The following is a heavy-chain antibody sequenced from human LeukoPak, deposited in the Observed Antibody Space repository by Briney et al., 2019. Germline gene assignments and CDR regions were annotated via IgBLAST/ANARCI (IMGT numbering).Heavy chain of an antibody. V-gene: IGHV4-34*01. D-gene: IGHD2-2*02. J-gene: IGHJ4*02. Sequence: SETLSLTCAVYGGSFSGYYWSWIRQPPGKGLEWIGEINHSGSTNYNPSLKSRVTISVDTSKNQFSLKLSSVTAADTAVYYCARGLSLYFDESRGDYFDYWGQGTLVTVSS. CDR1: GGSFSGYY. CDR2: INHSGST. CDR3: ARGLSLYFDESRGDYFDY.